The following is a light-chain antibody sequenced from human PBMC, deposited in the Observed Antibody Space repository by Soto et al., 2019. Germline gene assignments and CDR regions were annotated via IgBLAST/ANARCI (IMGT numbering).Light chain of an antibody. V-gene: IGKV1-27*01. J-gene: IGKJ1*01. CDR3: QKYDSARWN. CDR1: QGILTY. CDR2: AAS. Sequence: DIQMTQSPSSLSASVGDRVTITCRASQGILTYLAWYQQKPGQAPELLIQAASTLQPGVPSRFSGSGSGTEFTLTINSLKPEDVATYYCQKYDSARWNFGKGTKVNIK.